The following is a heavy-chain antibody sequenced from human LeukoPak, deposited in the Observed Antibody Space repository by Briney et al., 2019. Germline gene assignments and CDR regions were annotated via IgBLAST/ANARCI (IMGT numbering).Heavy chain of an antibody. CDR1: GGSISNYF. Sequence: SETLSLTCTVSGGSISNYFWSWIRQSPGKGLECNGYIHDTGRTKYNPSLESRVTISIDTSNQFSLTLRSVTAADTAVYYCARLLRWSEDGFDIWGQGTMVAISS. V-gene: IGHV4-59*08. D-gene: IGHD2-15*01. CDR2: IHDTGRT. CDR3: ARLLRWSEDGFDI. J-gene: IGHJ3*02.